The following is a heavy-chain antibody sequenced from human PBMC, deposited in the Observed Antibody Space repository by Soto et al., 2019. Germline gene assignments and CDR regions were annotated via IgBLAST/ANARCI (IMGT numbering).Heavy chain of an antibody. CDR2: ISYDGSNK. D-gene: IGHD3-22*01. V-gene: IGHV3-30-3*01. CDR1: GFTFSSYA. CDR3: ARGHYYDSSGNQVDP. Sequence: GVSLRLSCVASGFTFSSYAMHWVRQAPGKGLEWVAVISYDGSNKYYADSVKGRFTISRDNSKNTLYLQMNSLRAEDTAVYYCARGHYYDSSGNQVDPWGQGTLVTVSS. J-gene: IGHJ5*02.